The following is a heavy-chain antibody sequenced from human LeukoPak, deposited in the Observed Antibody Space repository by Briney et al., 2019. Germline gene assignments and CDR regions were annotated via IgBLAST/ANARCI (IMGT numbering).Heavy chain of an antibody. CDR1: GGSFSGYY. CDR3: ARGEQLVAVFDY. V-gene: IGHV4-34*01. Sequence: KPSETLSLNCAVYGGSFSGYYWGWIRQPPGKGLGWIGEINHSGSTNYNPSLKSRVTISVDTSKNQFSLKLSSVTAADTAVYYCARGEQLVAVFDYWGQGTLVTVSS. J-gene: IGHJ4*02. D-gene: IGHD6-6*01. CDR2: INHSGST.